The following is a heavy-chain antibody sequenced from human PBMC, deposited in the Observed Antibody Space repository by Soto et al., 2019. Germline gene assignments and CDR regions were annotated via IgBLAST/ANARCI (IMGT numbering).Heavy chain of an antibody. CDR3: ARDHRGGTEAFDI. J-gene: IGHJ3*02. CDR2: LSAYNGNT. Sequence: QVQLVQSGAEVKKPGASVKVSCTASGYTFTSFGISWVRQAPGQGLEWMGWLSAYNGNTNDAENLQGRVTMTTDTSTSTAYMELRSLRSDDTAVYYCARDHRGGTEAFDIWGQGTMVTVSS. D-gene: IGHD2-15*01. CDR1: GYTFTSFG. V-gene: IGHV1-18*01.